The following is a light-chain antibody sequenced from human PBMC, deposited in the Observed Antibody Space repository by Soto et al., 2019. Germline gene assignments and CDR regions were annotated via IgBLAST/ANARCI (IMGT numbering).Light chain of an antibody. CDR2: KAS. J-gene: IGKJ1*01. CDR3: QQYNSYSRT. CDR1: QSISNW. Sequence: DIQMPQSPSTLSASVGDRVTITCRASQSISNWLAWYQQKPGKAPKLLIYKASSLESGVPSRFSGSGSGTEFTLTTSSLQPDDFATYYCQQYNSYSRTFGQGTKVQIK. V-gene: IGKV1-5*03.